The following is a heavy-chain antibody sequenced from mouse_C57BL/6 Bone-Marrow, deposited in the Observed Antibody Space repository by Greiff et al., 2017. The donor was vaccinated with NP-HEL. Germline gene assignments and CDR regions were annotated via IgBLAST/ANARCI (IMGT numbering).Heavy chain of an antibody. V-gene: IGHV1-4*01. CDR2: INPSSGYT. CDR3: ARGYYGSSYGMDY. CDR1: GYTFTSYT. Sequence: QVQLQQSGAELARPGASVKMSCKASGYTFTSYTMHWVEQRPGQGLEWIGYINPSSGYTKYNQKFKDKATLTADKSSSTAYMQLSSLTSEDSAVYYCARGYYGSSYGMDYRGQGTSVTVAS. J-gene: IGHJ4*01. D-gene: IGHD1-1*01.